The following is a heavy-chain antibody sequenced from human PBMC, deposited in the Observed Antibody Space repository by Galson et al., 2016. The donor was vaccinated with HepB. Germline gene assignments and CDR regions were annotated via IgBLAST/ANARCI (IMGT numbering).Heavy chain of an antibody. CDR2: IYSTSDTT. Sequence: SLRLSCAASGFIFSSYSMNWVRQAPGKGLEWISYIYSTSDTTHYADSVKGRFTISRDNAKNSLYLQMNSLRAEDTAVYYCARVWGESSGYYGDGFDYWGQGTLVTVSS. CDR3: ARVWGESSGYYGDGFDY. CDR1: GFIFSSYS. V-gene: IGHV3-48*01. J-gene: IGHJ4*02. D-gene: IGHD3-22*01.